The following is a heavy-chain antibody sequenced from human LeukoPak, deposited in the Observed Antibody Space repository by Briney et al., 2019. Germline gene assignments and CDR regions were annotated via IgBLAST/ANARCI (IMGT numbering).Heavy chain of an antibody. CDR1: GFTFDDYA. Sequence: GGSLRLSCAASGFTFDDYAMHWVRQAPGKGLEWVSGISWNSGSIGYADSVKGRFTISRDNAKNSLYLQMNSLRAEDMALYYCAKDGRRVRYCSGGSCYYYFDYWGQGTLVTVSS. V-gene: IGHV3-9*03. J-gene: IGHJ4*02. D-gene: IGHD2-15*01. CDR3: AKDGRRVRYCSGGSCYYYFDY. CDR2: ISWNSGSI.